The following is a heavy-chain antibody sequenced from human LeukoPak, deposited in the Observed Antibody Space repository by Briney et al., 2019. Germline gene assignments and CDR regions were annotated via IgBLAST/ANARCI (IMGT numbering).Heavy chain of an antibody. Sequence: SQTLSLTCAVSGGSISSGGYSWSWIRQPPGKGLEWIGYIYHSGSTYYNPPLKSRVTISVDTSKNQFSLKLSSVTAADTAVYYCARGGGYSYGPAEYFQHWGQGTLVTVSS. CDR2: IYHSGST. CDR3: ARGGGYSYGPAEYFQH. D-gene: IGHD5-18*01. V-gene: IGHV4-30-2*05. CDR1: GGSISSGGYS. J-gene: IGHJ1*01.